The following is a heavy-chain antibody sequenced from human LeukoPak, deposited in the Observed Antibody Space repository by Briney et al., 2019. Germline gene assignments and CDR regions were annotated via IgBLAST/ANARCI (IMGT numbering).Heavy chain of an antibody. D-gene: IGHD4-23*01. V-gene: IGHV4-30-2*01. CDR3: ARVDYGGNWFDFDAFDI. J-gene: IGHJ3*02. Sequence: SQTLSLTCTVSGGSISSGNYYWSWIRQPPGKGLEWIGYIYHSGSTYYNPSLKSRVTISVDRSKNQFSLKLSSVTAADTAVYYCARVDYGGNWFDFDAFDIWGQGTMVTVSS. CDR1: GGSISSGNYY. CDR2: IYHSGST.